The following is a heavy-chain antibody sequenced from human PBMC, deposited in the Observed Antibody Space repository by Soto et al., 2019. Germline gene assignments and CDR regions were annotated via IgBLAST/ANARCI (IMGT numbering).Heavy chain of an antibody. CDR2: IIPIFGTA. D-gene: IGHD3-22*01. V-gene: IGHV1-69*06. CDR3: ASTLYYDSSGQHRDAFDI. Sequence: SVKVSCKASGGTFSSYAISWVRQAPGQGLEWMGGIIPIFGTANYAQKFQGRVTITADKSTSTAYMELSSLRSEDTAVYYCASTLYYDSSGQHRDAFDIWGQGTMVTVSS. J-gene: IGHJ3*02. CDR1: GGTFSSYA.